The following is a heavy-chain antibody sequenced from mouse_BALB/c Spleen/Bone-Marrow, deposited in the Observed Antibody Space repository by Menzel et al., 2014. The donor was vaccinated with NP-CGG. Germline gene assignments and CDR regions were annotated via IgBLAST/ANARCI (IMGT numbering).Heavy chain of an antibody. V-gene: IGHV1-63*02. CDR1: GYTFTNYW. CDR2: IYPGGGYT. CDR3: AGMRSYAMDY. Sequence: VKLMESGAELVRPGTSVKISCKASGYTFTNYWLGWVKRRPGHGLEWIGDIYPGGGYTNYNEKFKGKATLTADTSSSTAYMQLSSLTSEDSAVYFCAGMRSYAMDYWGQGTSVTVSS. J-gene: IGHJ4*01. D-gene: IGHD2-10*02.